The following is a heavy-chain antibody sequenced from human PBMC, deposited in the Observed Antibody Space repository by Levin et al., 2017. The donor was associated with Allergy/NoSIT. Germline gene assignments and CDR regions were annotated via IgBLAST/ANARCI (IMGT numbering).Heavy chain of an antibody. J-gene: IGHJ5*02. CDR3: ARGYGSGSQGWFDP. D-gene: IGHD3-10*01. CDR2: VHPDRGST. CDR1: GYTFTNYD. Sequence: ASVKVSCKASGYTFTNYDVNWVRQATGQGLEWMGWVHPDRGSTGYAQKFQGRVTFTRNTSTSTAYMELNSLTSEDTAVSYCARGYGSGSQGWFDPWGQGNLVIVSS. V-gene: IGHV1-8*01.